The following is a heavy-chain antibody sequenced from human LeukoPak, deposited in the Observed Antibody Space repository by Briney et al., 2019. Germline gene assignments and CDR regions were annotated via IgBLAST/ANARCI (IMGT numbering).Heavy chain of an antibody. V-gene: IGHV1-69*06. Sequence: ASVKVSCKASGGTFSSYDIRWVRQAPGQGLEWMGGIIPIFGTANYAQKFQGRVTITADKSTSTAYMELSSLRSEDTAVYYCARGTDSSGHDYWGQGTLVTVSS. D-gene: IGHD6-19*01. CDR1: GGTFSSYD. CDR2: IIPIFGTA. CDR3: ARGTDSSGHDY. J-gene: IGHJ4*02.